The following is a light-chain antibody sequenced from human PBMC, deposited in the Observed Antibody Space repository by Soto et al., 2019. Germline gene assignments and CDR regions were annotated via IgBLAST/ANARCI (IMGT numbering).Light chain of an antibody. J-gene: IGKJ1*01. V-gene: IGKV3-20*01. CDR3: QQYGSSPRT. CDR1: QSVSSY. Sequence: EIVMTQSPATLSVSPGERATLSCRASQSVSSYLAWYQQKPGQAPRLLMYGASSRATGIPDRFSGSGSGTDFILTISRLEPEDFAVYYCQQYGSSPRTFGQGTKVDIK. CDR2: GAS.